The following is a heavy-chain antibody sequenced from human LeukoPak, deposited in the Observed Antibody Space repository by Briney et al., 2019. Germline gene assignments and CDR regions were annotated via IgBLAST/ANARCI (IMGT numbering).Heavy chain of an antibody. CDR2: VFQTGRT. CDR1: GDSITNGGYS. J-gene: IGHJ4*02. V-gene: IGHV4-30-2*01. D-gene: IGHD6-19*01. Sequence: SETLSLTCSVSGDSITNGGYSWTWIRHPPEKGLESIGYVFQTGRTYYNPSVEGRVTISLDRSKNQFSLTLTSVSAADTAVYYCARGVRSVAYFDSWGQGALVIVSS. CDR3: ARGVRSVAYFDS.